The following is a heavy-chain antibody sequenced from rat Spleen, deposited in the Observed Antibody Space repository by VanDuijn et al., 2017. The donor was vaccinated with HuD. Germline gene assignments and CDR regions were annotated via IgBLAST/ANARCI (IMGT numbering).Heavy chain of an antibody. CDR1: GFTFSDYY. V-gene: IGHV5-25*01. Sequence: EVQLVESDGGLVQPGRSLKLSCAASGFTFSDYYMAWVRQAPTKGLEWVATIISGGGGIYYPDSVQGRFTNSRHNAKSTLDLQMDSLRSEDTAAYYCVGHGYTRYYFDDGAQEIMVNVSS. CDR2: IISGGGGI. CDR3: VGHGYTRYYFDD. J-gene: IGHJ2*01. D-gene: IGHD1-9*01.